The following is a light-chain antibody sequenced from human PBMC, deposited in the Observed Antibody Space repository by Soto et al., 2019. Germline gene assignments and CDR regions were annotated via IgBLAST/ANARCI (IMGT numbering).Light chain of an antibody. Sequence: QSALTQPASVSGSPGQSITLSFTGTSSDVGGYNYVSWYQQHPGKAPKLMIYDVSNRPSGVSNRFSGSKSGNTASLNISGLQAEDEADYYCSSYTSSSTLVFGGGTKLTVL. V-gene: IGLV2-14*01. J-gene: IGLJ2*01. CDR3: SSYTSSSTLV. CDR2: DVS. CDR1: SSDVGGYNY.